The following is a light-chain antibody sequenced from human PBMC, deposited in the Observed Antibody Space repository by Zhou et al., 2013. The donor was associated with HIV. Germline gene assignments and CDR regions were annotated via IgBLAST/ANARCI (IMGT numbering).Light chain of an antibody. CDR2: GAS. CDR3: QHYGDSLGG. V-gene: IGKV3-20*01. CDR1: QSVRSF. Sequence: EIVLTQSPGTLSLSPGERATLSCRASQSVRSFLAWYQHKPGQAPRLLIYGASSRATGIPDRFSGSGSATDFTLTINRLEPEDFAVYYCQHYGDSLGGFGQGTKVEIK. J-gene: IGKJ2*03.